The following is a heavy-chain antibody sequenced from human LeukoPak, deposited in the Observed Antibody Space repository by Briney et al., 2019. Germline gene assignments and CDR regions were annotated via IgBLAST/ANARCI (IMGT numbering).Heavy chain of an antibody. Sequence: QPGGSLGLSCAASGFTFSSYGMLWVRQAPGKGLKWVASIVSDGSDKYYGDSVKGRFTISRDNSKNRLYLQMNSLRAEDTAVYYCAKGSGSSYIDYWGRGTLVTVSS. D-gene: IGHD1-26*01. CDR2: IVSDGSDK. CDR3: AKGSGSSYIDY. CDR1: GFTFSSYG. V-gene: IGHV3-30*02. J-gene: IGHJ4*02.